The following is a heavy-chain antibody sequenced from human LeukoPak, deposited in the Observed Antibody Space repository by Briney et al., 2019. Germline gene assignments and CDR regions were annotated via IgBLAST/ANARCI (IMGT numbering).Heavy chain of an antibody. Sequence: GGSLRLSCAASGFKFSDHYIDCVRQAPGKGREWVVRSRNKASSYTTEYAASVEGTFTISRDDSESSLYLQINSVRTEDTAVYYCGRIAINANNGMDVWGQGTTVTASS. D-gene: IGHD2-2*01. CDR3: GRIAINANNGMDV. V-gene: IGHV3-72*01. CDR2: SRNKASSYTT. J-gene: IGHJ6*02. CDR1: GFKFSDHY.